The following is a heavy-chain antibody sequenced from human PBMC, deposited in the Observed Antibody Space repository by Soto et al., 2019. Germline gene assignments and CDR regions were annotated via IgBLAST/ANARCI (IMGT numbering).Heavy chain of an antibody. CDR1: GFTFSSYA. CDR3: LKDLEAGTKITAFDI. V-gene: IGHV3-64D*08. J-gene: IGHJ3*02. CDR2: ITNDGTAT. D-gene: IGHD1-7*01. Sequence: GGSLRLSCSASGFTFSSYAMHWVRQPPGKGLQYVSAITNDGTATYYADSVKGRFTISRDTSKNILYLQMSNLRAEDTAVYYCLKDLEAGTKITAFDIWGQGTMVTVSS.